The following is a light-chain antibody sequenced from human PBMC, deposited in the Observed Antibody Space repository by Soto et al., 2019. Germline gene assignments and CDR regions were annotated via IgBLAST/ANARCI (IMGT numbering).Light chain of an antibody. J-gene: IGLJ2*01. CDR3: GTWDSSLSAVV. Sequence: QSVLTQPPSVSAAPGQKGTISCSGSSSNIGSNFGSWYQQLPGTAPKLLIYDNDKRPSGIPDRFSGSKSGTSATLGITGLQTGDEADYYCGTWDSSLSAVVFGGGTKLTVL. V-gene: IGLV1-51*01. CDR2: DND. CDR1: SSNIGSNF.